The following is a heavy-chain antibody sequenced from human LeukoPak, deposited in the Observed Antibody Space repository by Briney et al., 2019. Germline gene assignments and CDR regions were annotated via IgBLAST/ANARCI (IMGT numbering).Heavy chain of an antibody. Sequence: SETLSLTCTVSGGSISSYYWSWIRQPPGKGLEWIGYIYYSGSTNYNPSLKSRVTISVDTSKNQFSLKLSSVTAADTAVYYCARVPYYDFWSGYYGFDPWGQGTLVTVSS. D-gene: IGHD3-3*01. V-gene: IGHV4-59*01. J-gene: IGHJ5*02. CDR2: IYYSGST. CDR3: ARVPYYDFWSGYYGFDP. CDR1: GGSISSYY.